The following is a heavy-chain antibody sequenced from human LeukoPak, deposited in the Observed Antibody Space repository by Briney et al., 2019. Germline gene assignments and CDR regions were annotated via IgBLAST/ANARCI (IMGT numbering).Heavy chain of an antibody. CDR2: IYYSGST. CDR3: ARGMGSPDY. D-gene: IGHD1-26*01. V-gene: IGHV4-59*01. CDR1: GGSISNYY. Sequence: NPSETLSLTCTVSGGSISNYYWSWIRQPPGKGLEWIGYIYYSGSTNYNPSLKSRVTISLGTSKNQFSLKLTSVTAADTAVYYCARGMGSPDYWGQGTLVTVSS. J-gene: IGHJ4*02.